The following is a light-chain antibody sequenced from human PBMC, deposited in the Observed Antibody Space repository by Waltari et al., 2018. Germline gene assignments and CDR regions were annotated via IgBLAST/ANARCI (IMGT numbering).Light chain of an antibody. CDR3: QVWDDTTNSGV. CDR2: SDT. V-gene: IGLV3-21*01. J-gene: IGLJ3*02. CDR1: TIESKS. Sequence: YVLTQPPSVSVAPGKTATLTCGGETIESKSVNWYQQKAGQAPVLVLFSDTDRPSGIPDRCSGSNSGNTATLTISWVEAGDEADYHCQVWDDTTNSGVFGGGTRLTVL.